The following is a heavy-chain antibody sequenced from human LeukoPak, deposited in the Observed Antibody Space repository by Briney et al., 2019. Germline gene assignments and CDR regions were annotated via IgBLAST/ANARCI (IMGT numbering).Heavy chain of an antibody. V-gene: IGHV4-31*03. CDR3: ARVVRYCSSTSCYTAHFDY. Sequence: SQTLSLTCTVSGGSISSGGYYWSWIRQHPGKGLEWIGYIYYSGSTYYNPSLKSRVTISVDTSKSQFSLKLSSVTAADTAGYYCARVVRYCSSTSCYTAHFDYWGQGTLVTVSS. CDR2: IYYSGST. CDR1: GGSISSGGYY. J-gene: IGHJ4*02. D-gene: IGHD2-2*02.